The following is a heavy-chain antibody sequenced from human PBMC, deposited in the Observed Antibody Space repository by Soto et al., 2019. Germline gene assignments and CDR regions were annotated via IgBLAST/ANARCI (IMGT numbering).Heavy chain of an antibody. CDR2: VYYTGST. CDR3: ARSVAVPGAHIDY. D-gene: IGHD6-19*01. Sequence: SETLSLTCSVSGGSISGSYWSWIRQSPGKGLEWLGYVYYTGSTNYSPSLRSRVSISVDTSKNEFSLRLSSVTAAGTAVYFCARSVAVPGAHIDYWGQGTQVTVSS. V-gene: IGHV4-59*01. J-gene: IGHJ4*02. CDR1: GGSISGSY.